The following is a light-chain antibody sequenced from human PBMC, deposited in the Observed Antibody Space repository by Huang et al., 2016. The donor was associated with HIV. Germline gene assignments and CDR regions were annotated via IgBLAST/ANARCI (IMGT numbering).Light chain of an antibody. V-gene: IGKV1-5*03. CDR1: QSISTW. J-gene: IGKJ1*01. CDR3: QRYNSFPWT. CDR2: EAS. Sequence: DIPMTQSSSTLSASVGDRVTITCRASQSISTWLAWYQQKPGKAPNLLIYEASTLESGLPSSFIGAGSTTYFTLTMSNLRSDGFATDYCQRYNSFPWTFGQGTKVEV.